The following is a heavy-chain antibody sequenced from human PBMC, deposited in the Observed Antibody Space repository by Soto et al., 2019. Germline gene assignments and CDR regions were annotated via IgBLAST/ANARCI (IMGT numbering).Heavy chain of an antibody. CDR2: ISSNGGST. CDR3: ARRDGYNLDY. D-gene: IGHD5-12*01. CDR1: GFTFSSYA. Sequence: EVQLVESGGGLVQPGGSLRLSCAASGFTFSSYAMHWVRQAPGKGLEYVSAISSNGGSTYYANSVKGRFTISRDNSKNTRYLQMGSLRAEDMAVYYFARRDGYNLDYWGQGTLVTVSS. J-gene: IGHJ4*02. V-gene: IGHV3-64*01.